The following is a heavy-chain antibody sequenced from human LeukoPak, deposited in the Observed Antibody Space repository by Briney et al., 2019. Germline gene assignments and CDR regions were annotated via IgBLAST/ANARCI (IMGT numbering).Heavy chain of an antibody. CDR2: IYYSGST. Sequence: SETLSLTCTVSGGSIKNYYWSWIRQPPGKGLDWIGYIYYSGSTNYNPSLKSRVTISVDTSKNQFSLKLSSVSASDTAMYYCARITYSGSYCYFDNWGQGTLVTVSS. CDR1: GGSIKNYY. CDR3: ARITYSGSYCYFDN. V-gene: IGHV4-59*01. D-gene: IGHD1-26*01. J-gene: IGHJ4*02.